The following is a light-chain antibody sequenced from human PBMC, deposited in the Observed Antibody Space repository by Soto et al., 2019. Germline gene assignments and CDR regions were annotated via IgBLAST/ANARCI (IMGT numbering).Light chain of an antibody. CDR2: RAS. J-gene: IGKJ2*01. Sequence: EIVLTQSPGTLSLSPGEIATLSCRASQSVSSSSYLAWYQQKPGQAPRLLIYRASSSATGIPDRFSGSGSATDFTRTISRLEPEDCAVCYCRQWGRSPSYTFGQGTKMVIK. CDR3: RQWGRSPSYT. V-gene: IGKV3-20*01. CDR1: QSVSSSSY.